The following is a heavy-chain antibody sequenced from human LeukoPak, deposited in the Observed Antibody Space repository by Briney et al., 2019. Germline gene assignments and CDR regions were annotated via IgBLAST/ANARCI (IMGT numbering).Heavy chain of an antibody. D-gene: IGHD3-3*01. Sequence: PGRSLRLSCAASGFTFDDYAMHWVRQAPGKGLEWVSGISWNSGSIGYADSVKGRFTISRDNAKNSLYLQMNSLRAEDTAVYYCARGGDYYDFWSGENWFDPWGQGTLVTVSS. CDR1: GFTFDDYA. V-gene: IGHV3-9*01. CDR3: ARGGDYYDFWSGENWFDP. CDR2: ISWNSGSI. J-gene: IGHJ5*02.